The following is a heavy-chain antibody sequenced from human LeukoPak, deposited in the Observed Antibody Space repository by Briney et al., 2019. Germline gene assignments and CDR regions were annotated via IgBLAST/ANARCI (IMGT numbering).Heavy chain of an antibody. CDR3: ATYRQVLLPFES. D-gene: IGHD2-8*02. CDR2: IFPSGGEI. J-gene: IGHJ4*02. CDR1: GFTFSTFA. Sequence: GGSLRLSCEASGFTFSTFAMIWVRQPPGKGLEWVSSIFPSGGEIHYADSVRGRFTIPRDNSKSTLSLQMNSLRAEDTAIYYCATYRQVLLPFESWGQGTLVTVSS. V-gene: IGHV3-23*01.